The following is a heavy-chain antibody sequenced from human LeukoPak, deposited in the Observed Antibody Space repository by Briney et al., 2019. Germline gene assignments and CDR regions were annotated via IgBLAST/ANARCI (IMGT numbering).Heavy chain of an antibody. CDR2: IYYSGST. V-gene: IGHV4-59*01. CDR1: GGSISSYY. J-gene: IGHJ4*02. Sequence: SETLSLTCTVSGGSISSYYWSWIRQPPGKGLEWIGYIYYSGSTNYNPSLKSRVTISVDTSKNQFSLKLSSVTAADTAVYYCARALEDGSGSYPDYWGQGTLVTVSS. D-gene: IGHD3-10*01. CDR3: ARALEDGSGSYPDY.